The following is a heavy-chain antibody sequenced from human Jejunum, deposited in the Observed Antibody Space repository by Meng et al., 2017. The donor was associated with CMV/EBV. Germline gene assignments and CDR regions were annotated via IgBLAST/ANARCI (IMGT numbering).Heavy chain of an antibody. J-gene: IGHJ4*02. V-gene: IGHV1-18*01. CDR3: ARDVNYVPDY. D-gene: IGHD3-10*02. CDR2: ISAHNGNT. Sequence: QVQLVQSGAEVKKPGASMKVSCKASGYTFTTNGISWVRQAPGQGLEWMGWISAHNGNTIYVQKFQDRVTMTTDTSTTTAYMELRSLRSDDTAMYYCARDVNYVPDYWGQGTLVTVSS. CDR1: GYTFTTNG.